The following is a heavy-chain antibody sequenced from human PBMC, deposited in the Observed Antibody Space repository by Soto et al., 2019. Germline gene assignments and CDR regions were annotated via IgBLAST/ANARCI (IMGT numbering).Heavy chain of an antibody. V-gene: IGHV1-46*01. D-gene: IGHD2-2*01. CDR2: INPSGGST. J-gene: IGHJ4*02. Sequence: QVQLVQSGAEVKKPGASVKVSCKASGYTFTSYYMHWVRQAPGQGLEWMGIINPSGGSTSYAQKYQGRVTMTRDTSTSTVYMELSSLRSEDTAVYYCARGALGYCISTSCRYFDCWGQGTLVTVSS. CDR1: GYTFTSYY. CDR3: ARGALGYCISTSCRYFDC.